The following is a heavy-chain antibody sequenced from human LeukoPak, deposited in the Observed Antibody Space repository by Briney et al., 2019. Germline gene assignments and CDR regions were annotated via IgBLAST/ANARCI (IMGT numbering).Heavy chain of an antibody. CDR1: GGTFSSYA. V-gene: IGHV1-69*05. D-gene: IGHD2-8*01. J-gene: IGHJ3*02. Sequence: SVKVSCKASGGTFSSYAISWVRQAPGQGLEWMGGIIPIFGTANYAQKFQGRVTITTDESTSTAYMELSSLRSEDTAVYYCAGMVAPPNDAFDIWGQGTMVTVSS. CDR3: AGMVAPPNDAFDI. CDR2: IIPIFGTA.